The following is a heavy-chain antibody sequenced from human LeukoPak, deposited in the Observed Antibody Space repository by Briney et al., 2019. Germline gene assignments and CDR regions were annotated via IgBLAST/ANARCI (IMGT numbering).Heavy chain of an antibody. D-gene: IGHD2-21*02. J-gene: IGHJ4*02. V-gene: IGHV1-18*01. CDR2: ISAYNGNT. CDR3: ARDPLAYCAGDCYHRFFDY. Sequence: ASVKVSCKASGYTFTSYGISWVRQAPGQGLEWMGWISAYNGNTNYAPKLQGRVTMTTDTSTSTAYMELRGLRSDDTAVYYCARDPLAYCAGDCYHRFFDYWGQGTLVTVSS. CDR1: GYTFTSYG.